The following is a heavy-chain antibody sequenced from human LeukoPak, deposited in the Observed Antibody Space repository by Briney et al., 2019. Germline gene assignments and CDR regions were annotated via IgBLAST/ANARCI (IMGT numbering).Heavy chain of an antibody. CDR2: IHSGGTT. CDR3: ARDSDSGYGPFAS. CDR1: GFTVSKNK. V-gene: IGHV3-53*01. D-gene: IGHD5-12*01. J-gene: IGHJ4*02. Sequence: AGGPLSLSCEAPGFTVSKNKLSWVRKPPGKGLEWASVIHSGGTTNYADSVQGRFTISRDNSKTTVYLHMNSLRAEDTAVYYCARDSDSGYGPFASWGQGTLVTVSS.